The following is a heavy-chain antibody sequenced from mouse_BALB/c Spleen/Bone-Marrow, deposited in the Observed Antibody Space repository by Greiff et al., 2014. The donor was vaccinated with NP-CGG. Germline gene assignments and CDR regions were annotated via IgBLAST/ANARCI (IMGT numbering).Heavy chain of an antibody. J-gene: IGHJ4*01. V-gene: IGHV1-80*01. CDR2: IYPGDGDT. CDR3: ARGVPMDY. CDR1: GYAFSSYW. Sequence: VQLQESGAELVRPGSSVKISCKASGYAFSSYWMNWVKQRPGQGLEWIVQIYPGDGDTNYNGKFKGKATLTADKSSSTAYMQLSSLTSEDSAVYFCARGVPMDYWGQGTPVTVSS.